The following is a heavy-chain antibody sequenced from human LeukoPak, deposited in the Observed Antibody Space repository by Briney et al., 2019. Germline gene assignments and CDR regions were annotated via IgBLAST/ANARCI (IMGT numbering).Heavy chain of an antibody. CDR2: IYHSGST. V-gene: IGHV4-39*01. J-gene: IGHJ4*02. CDR3: ARRAYSSGAH. CDR1: GASIISSSYY. Sequence: SETLSLTCAVSGASIISSSYYWGWIRQPPGKGLEWIGSIYHSGSTNYNPTLKSRVTISADTSKNQFSLKLSSVTAADTAVYYCARRAYSSGAHWGQGTLVTVSS. D-gene: IGHD6-19*01.